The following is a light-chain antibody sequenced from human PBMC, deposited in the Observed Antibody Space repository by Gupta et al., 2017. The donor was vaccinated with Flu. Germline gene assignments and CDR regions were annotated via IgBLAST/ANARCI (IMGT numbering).Light chain of an antibody. Sequence: NSNNVGNQGAAWLQQHQGHPPKLLSYRNNKRPSGISERFSASRSGNTASLTITGLQPEDEADYYYSAWDRSLSGYVFGTGTKVTVL. CDR3: SAWDRSLSGYV. CDR1: SNNVGNQG. V-gene: IGLV10-54*04. J-gene: IGLJ1*01. CDR2: RNN.